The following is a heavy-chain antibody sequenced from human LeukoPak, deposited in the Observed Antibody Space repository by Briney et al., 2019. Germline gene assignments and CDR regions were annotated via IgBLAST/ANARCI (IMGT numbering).Heavy chain of an antibody. CDR1: GFTFTSSA. CDR3: ARATVTTVSDDY. D-gene: IGHD4-17*01. Sequence: SVKVSCKASGFTFTSSAVQWVRQARGQRLEWIGWIVVGSGNTNYAQKFQERVTITRDMSTSTAYMELSSLRSEDTAVYYCARATVTTVSDDYWGQGTLVTVSS. J-gene: IGHJ4*02. V-gene: IGHV1-58*01. CDR2: IVVGSGNT.